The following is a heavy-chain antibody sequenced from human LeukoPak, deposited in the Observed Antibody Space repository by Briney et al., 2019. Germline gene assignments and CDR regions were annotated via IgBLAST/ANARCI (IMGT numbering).Heavy chain of an antibody. D-gene: IGHD5-12*01. J-gene: IGHJ4*02. CDR3: ARGSRGGGYEAFDF. CDR1: GYTLTELS. CDR2: INPNTGVT. Sequence: ASVKVSCKVSGYTLTELSMHWVRQAPGKGLEWMGRINPNTGVTDYAQKFQGRVTVTRDTSIGTVSMDLRLRSDDTAVYYCARGSRGGGYEAFDFWGQGTQVTVSS. V-gene: IGHV1-2*06.